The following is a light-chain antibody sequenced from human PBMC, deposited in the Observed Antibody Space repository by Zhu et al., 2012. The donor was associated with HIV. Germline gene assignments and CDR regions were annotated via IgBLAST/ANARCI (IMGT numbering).Light chain of an antibody. V-gene: IGKV1-9*01. CDR1: QGISNH. CDR2: GAS. J-gene: IGKJ4*01. CDR3: QHLTLYPT. Sequence: DIQLIQSPSFLSASVGDRVTITCRASQGISNHLAWYHQKPGKAPKLLIYGASILQSGVPSRFSGSGSGTEFTLTISSLQPEDFATYFCQHLTLYPTFGGGSKV.